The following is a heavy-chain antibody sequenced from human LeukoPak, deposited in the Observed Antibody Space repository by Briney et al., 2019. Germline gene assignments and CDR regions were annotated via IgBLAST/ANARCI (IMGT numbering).Heavy chain of an antibody. D-gene: IGHD6-19*01. Sequence: GGSLRLSCAASGFTFSSYSMNWVRQAPGKGLEWVSSISSSSSYIYYADSVKGRFTIPRDNAKNSLYLQMNSLRAEDTAVYYCARSRMGGIAVAGFDYWGQGTLVTVSS. J-gene: IGHJ4*02. CDR3: ARSRMGGIAVAGFDY. CDR1: GFTFSSYS. V-gene: IGHV3-21*01. CDR2: ISSSSSYI.